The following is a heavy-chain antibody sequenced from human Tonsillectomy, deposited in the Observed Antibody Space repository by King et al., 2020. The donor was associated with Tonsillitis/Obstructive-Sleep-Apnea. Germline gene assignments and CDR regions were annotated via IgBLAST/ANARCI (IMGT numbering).Heavy chain of an antibody. J-gene: IGHJ4*02. V-gene: IGHV5-51*01. CDR1: GYSFTSYW. CDR3: ARRGDFWSSYHYPIDY. D-gene: IGHD3-3*01. Sequence: VQLLQSGAEVKKPGESLKISCKGSGYSFTSYWIGWVRQMPGKGLEWMGIIYPGDSDTRYSPSFQGQVTISADKSISTAYLQWSSLKASDTAMYHCARRGDFWSSYHYPIDYWGQGTLVTVSS. CDR2: IYPGDSDT.